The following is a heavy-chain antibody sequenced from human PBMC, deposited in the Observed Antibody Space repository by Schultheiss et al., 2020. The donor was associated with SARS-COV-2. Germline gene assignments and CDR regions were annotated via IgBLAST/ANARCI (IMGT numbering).Heavy chain of an antibody. J-gene: IGHJ6*02. CDR2: INSDGSST. CDR3: ARAGCSSTSCRYPALGYYYGMDV. V-gene: IGHV3-74*01. Sequence: GESLKISCAASGFPFNNHWMHWVRQAPGKGLVWVSRINSDGSSTSYADSVKGRFTISRDNAKNTLYLQMNSLRAEDTAVYYCARAGCSSTSCRYPALGYYYGMDVWGQGTTVTVSS. D-gene: IGHD2-2*01. CDR1: GFPFNNHW.